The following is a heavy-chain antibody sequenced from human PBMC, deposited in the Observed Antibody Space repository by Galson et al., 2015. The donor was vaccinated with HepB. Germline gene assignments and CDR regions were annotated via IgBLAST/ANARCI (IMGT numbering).Heavy chain of an antibody. J-gene: IGHJ4*02. CDR2: INPSGGST. Sequence: SVKVSCKASGYTFTSYYMHWVRQAPGQGLEWMGIINPSGGSTSYAQKFQGRVTMTRDTSTSTVYMELSSLRSEDTAVYYCAREGTGVEMATTSNYFDYWGQGTLVTVSS. CDR3: AREGTGVEMATTSNYFDY. D-gene: IGHD5-24*01. CDR1: GYTFTSYY. V-gene: IGHV1-46*03.